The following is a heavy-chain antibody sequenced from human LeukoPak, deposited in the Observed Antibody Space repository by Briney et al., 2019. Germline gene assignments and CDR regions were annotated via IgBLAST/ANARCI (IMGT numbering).Heavy chain of an antibody. CDR3: ARDPGTADY. CDR1: GFTFSSYS. J-gene: IGHJ4*02. D-gene: IGHD1-1*01. Sequence: HPGGSLRLSCAASGFTFSSYSMNWVRQAPGKGLEWVSYISSSGSTIYYADSVKGRFTISRDNAKNSLYLQMNSLRAEDTAVYYCARDPGTADYWGQGTLVTVSS. V-gene: IGHV3-48*04. CDR2: ISSSGSTI.